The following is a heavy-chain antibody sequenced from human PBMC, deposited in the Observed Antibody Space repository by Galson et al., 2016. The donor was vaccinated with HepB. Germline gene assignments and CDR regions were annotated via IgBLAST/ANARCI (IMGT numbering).Heavy chain of an antibody. J-gene: IGHJ4*02. V-gene: IGHV1-46*01. CDR1: GYSFTTFY. CDR2: IMPKDGTT. Sequence: SGYSFTTFYIHWVRQAPGQGLEWIGRIMPKDGTTIYAQKFQGRVTVTGDTSTSTVYMDLSSLISEDTAPYYCARDGHHWDFDYWGQGSLVTVSS. CDR3: ARDGHHWDFDY. D-gene: IGHD7-27*01.